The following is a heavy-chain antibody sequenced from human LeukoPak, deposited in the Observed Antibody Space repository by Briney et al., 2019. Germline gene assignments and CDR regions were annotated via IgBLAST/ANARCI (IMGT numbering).Heavy chain of an antibody. CDR1: VGSFSGYY. J-gene: IGHJ4*02. CDR2: INHSGST. V-gene: IGHV4-34*01. CDR3: ARGRIVAKRLDY. Sequence: SETLSLTCAVYVGSFSGYYWSWIRQPPGKGLEWIGEINHSGSTNYNPSLKSRVTISVDTSKNQFSLKLSSVTAADTAVYYCARGRIVAKRLDYWGQGTLVTVSS. D-gene: IGHD5-12*01.